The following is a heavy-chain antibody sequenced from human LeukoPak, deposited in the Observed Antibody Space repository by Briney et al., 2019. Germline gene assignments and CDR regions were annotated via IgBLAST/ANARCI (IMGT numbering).Heavy chain of an antibody. V-gene: IGHV4-31*03. D-gene: IGHD5-18*01. J-gene: IGHJ4*02. CDR2: IYYSEST. CDR1: GGSISSGGYY. CDR3: ARARGRIQLWFPDY. Sequence: SETLSLTCTVSGGSISSGGYYWSWIRQHPGKGLEWIGYIYYSESTYYNPSLKSRVTISVDTSKNQFSLKLSSVTAADTAVYYCARARGRIQLWFPDYWGQGTLVTVSS.